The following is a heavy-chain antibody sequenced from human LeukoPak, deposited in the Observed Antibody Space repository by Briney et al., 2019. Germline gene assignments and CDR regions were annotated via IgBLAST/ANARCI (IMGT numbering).Heavy chain of an antibody. Sequence: GGSLRLSCAASGFTFSSYWTSWVRQAPGKGLEWVANIKQDGSEKYYVDSVRGRFTISRDNAKNSLYLQMNSLRAEDTAVYYCARARAGGSYYFDYWGQGTLVTVSS. CDR3: ARARAGGSYYFDY. CDR1: GFTFSSYW. CDR2: IKQDGSEK. D-gene: IGHD4-23*01. V-gene: IGHV3-7*04. J-gene: IGHJ4*02.